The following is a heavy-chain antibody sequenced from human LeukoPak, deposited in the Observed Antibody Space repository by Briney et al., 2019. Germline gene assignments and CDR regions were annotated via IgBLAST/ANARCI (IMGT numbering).Heavy chain of an antibody. CDR2: ISGSGGGT. Sequence: GGSLRLSCAASGFTFSSYAMSWVRQAPGKGLEWVSAISGSGGGTYYADSVKGRFTISRDNSKNTLYLQMNSLRAEDTAVYYCAKDLGRIVGATFDYWGQGTLVTVSS. J-gene: IGHJ4*02. V-gene: IGHV3-23*01. CDR1: GFTFSSYA. D-gene: IGHD1-26*01. CDR3: AKDLGRIVGATFDY.